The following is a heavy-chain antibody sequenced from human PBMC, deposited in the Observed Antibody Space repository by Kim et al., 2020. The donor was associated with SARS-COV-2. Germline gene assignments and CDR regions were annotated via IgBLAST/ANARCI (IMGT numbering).Heavy chain of an antibody. J-gene: IGHJ4*02. Sequence: VKGRITISRDNAKNSLYLQMNSLGAEDTGLYYCAKYLRVAVVVVAASFDYWGQGTLVTVSS. CDR3: AKYLRVAVVVVAASFDY. D-gene: IGHD2-15*01. V-gene: IGHV3-9*01.